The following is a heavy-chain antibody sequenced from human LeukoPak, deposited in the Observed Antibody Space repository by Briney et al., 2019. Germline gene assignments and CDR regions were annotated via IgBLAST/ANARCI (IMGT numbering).Heavy chain of an antibody. D-gene: IGHD2-21*02. CDR3: AKARGICGGDCYSNRYGMDV. J-gene: IGHJ6*02. Sequence: GGSLRLSCAASGFTFSSYEMNWVRQAPGKGLEWVSYISSGGTTKYYADSVKGRFTISRDNSKNTLYLQMNSLRAEDTAVYYCAKARGICGGDCYSNRYGMDVWGQGTTVTVSS. CDR2: ISSGGTTK. CDR1: GFTFSSYE. V-gene: IGHV3-48*03.